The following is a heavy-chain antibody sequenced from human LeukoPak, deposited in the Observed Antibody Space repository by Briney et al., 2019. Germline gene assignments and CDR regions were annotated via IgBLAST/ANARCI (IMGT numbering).Heavy chain of an antibody. J-gene: IGHJ6*02. CDR3: ARAVCSSTSCYGRKENYYYYYYYGMDV. Sequence: SVKVSCKASGGTFSSYAISWVRQAPGQGLEWMGGIIPIFGTANYAQKFQGRVTITADESTSTAYMELSSLRSEDTAVYYCARAVCSSTSCYGRKENYYYYYYYGMDVWGQGTTVTVSS. CDR2: IIPIFGTA. D-gene: IGHD2-2*01. CDR1: GGTFSSYA. V-gene: IGHV1-69*13.